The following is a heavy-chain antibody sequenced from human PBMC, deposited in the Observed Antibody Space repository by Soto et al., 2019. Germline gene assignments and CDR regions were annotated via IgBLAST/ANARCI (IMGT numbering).Heavy chain of an antibody. CDR1: GFTFSSYA. J-gene: IGHJ4*02. CDR3: ARGGLYIAVAGRTFDY. Sequence: EVQLVESGGGLVQPGGSLRLSCAASGFTFSSYAMHWVRQAPGKGLEYVSAISSNEGSTYYANSVKGRFTISRDNSKNTLYLQMGSLRTEDMALYYCARGGLYIAVAGRTFDYWGQGTLVTVSS. D-gene: IGHD6-19*01. V-gene: IGHV3-64*01. CDR2: ISSNEGST.